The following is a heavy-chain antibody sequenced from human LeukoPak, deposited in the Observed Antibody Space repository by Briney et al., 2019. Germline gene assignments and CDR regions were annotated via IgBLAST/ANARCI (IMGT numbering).Heavy chain of an antibody. Sequence: SETLSLTCTVSGYSISSGYYWGWLRQPPGEGVEWIGSIYHSGSTYYNPFLKSRVTISVDTSKNQFYRKLSSVTAADTAVYYCARFQSRLYYYYYMDVWGKGTTVSVSS. CDR1: GYSISSGYY. V-gene: IGHV4-38-2*02. J-gene: IGHJ6*03. CDR2: IYHSGST. CDR3: ARFQSRLYYYYYMDV.